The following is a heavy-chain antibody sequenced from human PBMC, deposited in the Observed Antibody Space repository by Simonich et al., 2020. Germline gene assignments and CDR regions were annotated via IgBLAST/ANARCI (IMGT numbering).Heavy chain of an antibody. CDR1: GGSFSGYY. D-gene: IGHD1-26*01. V-gene: IGHV4-34*01. J-gene: IGHJ4*02. CDR3: ARGLIGGSYYY. CDR2: SNQSGST. Sequence: QVQLQQWGAGLLKHSETLSLTCAVYGGSFSGYYWSWIRQPPGKGLEWLGESNQSGSTNYNPSLKSRVTISVDTSKNQFSLKLSSVTAADTAVYYCARGLIGGSYYYWGQGTLVTVSS.